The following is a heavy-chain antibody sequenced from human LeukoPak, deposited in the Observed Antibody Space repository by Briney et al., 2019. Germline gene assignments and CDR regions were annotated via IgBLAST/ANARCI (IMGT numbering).Heavy chain of an antibody. J-gene: IGHJ4*02. CDR1: GFTFSSYA. V-gene: IGHV3-21*01. CDR2: ISSSSSYI. CDR3: ARDTGIEDIVVVPAATIDY. D-gene: IGHD2-2*01. Sequence: PGGSLRLSCAASGFTFSSYAMSWVRQAPGKGLEWVSSISSSSSYIYYADSVKGRFTISRDNAKNSLYLQMNSLRAEDTAVYYCARDTGIEDIVVVPAATIDYWGQGTLVTVSS.